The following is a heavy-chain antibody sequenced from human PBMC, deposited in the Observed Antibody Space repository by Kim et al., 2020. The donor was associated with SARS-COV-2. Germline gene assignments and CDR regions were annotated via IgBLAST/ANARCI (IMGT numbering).Heavy chain of an antibody. J-gene: IGHJ5*02. CDR3: ARSDSSGYYNNWLDP. V-gene: IGHV4-39*01. D-gene: IGHD3-22*01. CDR2: IYYSGST. CDR1: GGSISSSSYY. Sequence: SETLSLTCTVSGGSISSSSYYWGWIRQPPGKGLEWIGSIYYSGSTYYNPSLKSRVTISVDTSKNQFSLKLSSVTAADTAVYYCARSDSSGYYNNWLDPWG.